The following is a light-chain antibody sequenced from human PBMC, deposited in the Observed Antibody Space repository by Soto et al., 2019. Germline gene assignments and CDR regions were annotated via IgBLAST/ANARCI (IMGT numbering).Light chain of an antibody. J-gene: IGKJ1*01. CDR2: SAS. CDR3: QQSYSTPWT. V-gene: IGKV1-39*01. Sequence: DIQMTQSPSSLSASVGDRVTVTCRASESISIYLNWYQQKPGKAPKLLIKSASTLQGGVPPRFSGSGSGTDFTLTISSLQPEDFATYHCQQSYSTPWTFGQGTKVAI. CDR1: ESISIY.